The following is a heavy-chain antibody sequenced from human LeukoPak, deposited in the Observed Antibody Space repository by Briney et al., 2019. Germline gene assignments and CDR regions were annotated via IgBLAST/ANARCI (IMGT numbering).Heavy chain of an antibody. J-gene: IGHJ4*02. V-gene: IGHV6-1*01. CDR1: GDSVSSINGA. CDR2: TYYRSKWYT. D-gene: IGHD6-19*01. CDR3: ARDLGNTGWHTFDF. Sequence: SQTLSLTCAISGDSVSSINGAWNWIRQSPSRSLEWLGRTYYRSKWYTDYAESIRGRINISPDTSKNHFSLQLTSVTPDDTAVYYCARDLGNTGWHTFDFWGQGTLVTVSS.